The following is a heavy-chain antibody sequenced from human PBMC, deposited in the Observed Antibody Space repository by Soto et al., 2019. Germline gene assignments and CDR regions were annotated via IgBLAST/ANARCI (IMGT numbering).Heavy chain of an antibody. V-gene: IGHV1-24*01. CDR1: GYTLTELS. J-gene: IGHJ4*02. D-gene: IGHD3-22*01. CDR3: ATDPRGAYYYDSSGYRHFDY. CDR2: FDPEDGET. Sequence: GASVKVSCKVSGYTLTELSMHWVRQAPGKGLEWMGGFDPEDGETIYAQKFQGRVTMTEDTSTDTAYMELSSLRSEDTAVYYCATDPRGAYYYDSSGYRHFDYWGQGTLVTVSS.